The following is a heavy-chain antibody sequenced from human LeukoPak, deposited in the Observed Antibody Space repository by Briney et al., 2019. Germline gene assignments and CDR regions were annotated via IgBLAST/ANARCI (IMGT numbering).Heavy chain of an antibody. V-gene: IGHV3-30-3*01. CDR3: ARDHQSSSWTLGY. D-gene: IGHD6-13*01. J-gene: IGHJ4*02. CDR1: GFTFSSYA. CDR2: ISYDGSNK. Sequence: PGRSLRLSCAASGFTFSSYAMHWVRQAPGKGLEWVAVISYDGSNKYYADSVKGRFTISRDNSKNTLYLQMNSLRAEDTAVYYCARDHQSSSWTLGYWGQGTLVTVSS.